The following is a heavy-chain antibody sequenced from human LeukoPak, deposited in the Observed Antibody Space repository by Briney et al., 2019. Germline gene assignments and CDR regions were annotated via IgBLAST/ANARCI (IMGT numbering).Heavy chain of an antibody. D-gene: IGHD3-9*01. CDR3: ARSHLMYYDILTGYYGGAVFDY. V-gene: IGHV4-38-2*02. CDR2: IYHSGST. Sequence: SETLSLTCTVSGYSISSGYYWGWIRQPPGKGLEWIGSIYHSGSTYYNPSLKSRVTISVDKSKNQFSLKLSSVTAADTAVYYCARSHLMYYDILTGYYGGAVFDYWGQGTLVTVSS. J-gene: IGHJ4*02. CDR1: GYSISSGYY.